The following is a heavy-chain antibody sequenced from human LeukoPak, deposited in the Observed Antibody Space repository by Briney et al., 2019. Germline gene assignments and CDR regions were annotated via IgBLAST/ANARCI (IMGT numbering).Heavy chain of an antibody. J-gene: IGHJ4*02. CDR3: ARYWNDRYFDY. V-gene: IGHV3-23*01. CDR2: ISSSGGST. CDR1: GVTFSTSV. Sequence: PGGSLRLSCRASGVTFSTSVLSWVRQAPGKGLEWVSVISSSGGSTFYADSVKGRFTISRDQSKNTLFLQMNSLRADDTAIYYCARYWNDRYFDYWGPGTLVTVSS. D-gene: IGHD1-1*01.